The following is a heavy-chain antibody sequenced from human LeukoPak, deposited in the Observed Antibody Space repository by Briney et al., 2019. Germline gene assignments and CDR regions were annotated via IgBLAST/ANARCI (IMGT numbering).Heavy chain of an antibody. CDR2: ITYDGRT. D-gene: IGHD3-3*01. Sequence: GSLRLSCAASGFTFNTYTINWIRQSPGKGLEWIGEITYDGRTKYNPSLRSRVSISVDTSKIQFSLNLTSVTAADTAIYYCARGLASGYPPIPFDYWGQGTQVTASS. V-gene: IGHV4-34*01. CDR3: ARGLASGYPPIPFDY. CDR1: GFTFNTYT. J-gene: IGHJ4*02.